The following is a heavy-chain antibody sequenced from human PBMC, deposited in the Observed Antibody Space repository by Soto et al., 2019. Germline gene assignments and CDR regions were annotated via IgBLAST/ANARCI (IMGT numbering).Heavy chain of an antibody. V-gene: IGHV1-18*01. J-gene: IGHJ3*02. CDR2: ISAYNGNT. Sequence: QVPLVQSGAEVKKPGASVKVSCKASGYTFTSYGISWVRQAPGQGLEWMGWISAYNGNTNYAQKLQGRVTMTTDTPTSTAYMELRSLRSDDTAVYYCARGGLERFLEWLLPLAIWGQGTMVTVSS. CDR1: GYTFTSYG. CDR3: ARGGLERFLEWLLPLAI. D-gene: IGHD3-3*01.